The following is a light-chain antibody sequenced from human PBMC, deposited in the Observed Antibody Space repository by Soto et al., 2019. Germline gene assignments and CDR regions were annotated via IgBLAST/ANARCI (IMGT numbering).Light chain of an antibody. CDR1: QGIRND. V-gene: IGKV1-17*01. CDR2: AVS. J-gene: IGKJ4*01. Sequence: DIPLAQSPALISGSXGDRVTITXXASQGIRNDLGWYQQKPGKAPKCLIFAVSSLQSGVPSRFSGSGSGTDFTITISCLQSEDFATYYCQQYYSYPLTFGGGTKV. CDR3: QQYYSYPLT.